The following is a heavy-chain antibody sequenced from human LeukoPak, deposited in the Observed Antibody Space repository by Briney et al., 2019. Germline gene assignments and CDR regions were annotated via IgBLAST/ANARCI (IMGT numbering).Heavy chain of an antibody. V-gene: IGHV3-23*01. J-gene: IGHJ4*02. D-gene: IGHD6-13*01. CDR2: ISGSGGTA. Sequence: GGSLRLSCAASGFTFDNLAMSWVRQAPGKGLEWVSEISGSGGTAYYADSLKGRFTISRDNSNNTLYLQMNSLRVEDTALYYCAKGKVAAAARFDYWGQGILVTVTS. CDR1: GFTFDNLA. CDR3: AKGKVAAAARFDY.